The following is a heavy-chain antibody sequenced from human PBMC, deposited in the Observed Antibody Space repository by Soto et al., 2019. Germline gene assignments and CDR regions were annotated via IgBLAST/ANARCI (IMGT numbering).Heavy chain of an antibody. Sequence: QVQLVQSGAEVKKPGSSVKVSCKASGGTFSSYAISWVRQAPGQGLEWMGGIIPIFGTANYAQKFQGRVTITSDESTSTAYMELSSLRSEDMAVYHCATYGNGYNLGLKYYFDYWGQGTLVTVSS. J-gene: IGHJ4*02. CDR1: GGTFSSYA. CDR3: ATYGNGYNLGLKYYFDY. V-gene: IGHV1-69*01. D-gene: IGHD5-12*01. CDR2: IIPIFGTA.